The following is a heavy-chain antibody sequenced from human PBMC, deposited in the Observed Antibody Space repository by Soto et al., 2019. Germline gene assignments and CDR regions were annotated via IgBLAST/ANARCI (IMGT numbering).Heavy chain of an antibody. D-gene: IGHD6-13*01. CDR2: INSDGSST. V-gene: IGHV3-74*01. J-gene: IGHJ4*02. Sequence: GGSLRLSCAASGFTFSSYWLHWVRQAQGEGLVWVSRINSDGSSTRYADSVKGRFTISRDNAKNTLYLQMNNLRAEDTAVYYCATQIAAGGGGWGQGTLVTVSS. CDR3: ATQIAAGGGG. CDR1: GFTFSSYW.